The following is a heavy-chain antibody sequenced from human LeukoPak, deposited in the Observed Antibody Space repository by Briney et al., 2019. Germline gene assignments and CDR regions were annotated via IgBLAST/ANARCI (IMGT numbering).Heavy chain of an antibody. Sequence: PSETLSLTCAVYGGSFSGYYWSWIRQPPGKGLEWIGKINHSGSTNYNPSLKSRVTISVDTSKNQFSLKLSSVTAADTAVYYCARSYYDYVWGSYREYYFDYWGQGTLVTVSS. CDR1: GGSFSGYY. CDR2: INHSGST. V-gene: IGHV4-34*01. CDR3: ARSYYDYVWGSYREYYFDY. J-gene: IGHJ4*02. D-gene: IGHD3-16*02.